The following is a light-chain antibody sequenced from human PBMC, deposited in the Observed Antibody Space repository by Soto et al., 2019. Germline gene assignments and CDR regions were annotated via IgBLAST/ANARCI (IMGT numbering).Light chain of an antibody. Sequence: IQLTQSPSTLSASVGDRVTITCRASQSISSWLAWYQQKPGKASKLLIYDASSLESGVPSRFSGSGSGTEFTLTISSLQPDDFATYYCQQYNSYSWTFGQGTKVDI. CDR3: QQYNSYSWT. V-gene: IGKV1-5*01. CDR2: DAS. CDR1: QSISSW. J-gene: IGKJ1*01.